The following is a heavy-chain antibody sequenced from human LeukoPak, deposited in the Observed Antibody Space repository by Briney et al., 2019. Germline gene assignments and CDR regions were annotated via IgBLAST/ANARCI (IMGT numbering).Heavy chain of an antibody. V-gene: IGHV4-4*02. J-gene: IGHJ4*02. CDR1: GGSISSSNW. CDR3: ARVGRYSSSWFFDY. CDR2: IYHSGST. Sequence: PSETPSLTCAVSGGSISSSNWWSWVRQPPGKGLEWIGEIYHSGSTNYNPSLKSRVTISVDKSKNQFSLKLSSVTAADTAVYYCARVGRYSSSWFFDYWGQGTLVTVSS. D-gene: IGHD6-13*01.